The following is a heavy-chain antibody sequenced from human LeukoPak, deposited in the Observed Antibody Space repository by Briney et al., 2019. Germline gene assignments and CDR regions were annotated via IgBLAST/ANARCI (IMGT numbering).Heavy chain of an antibody. J-gene: IGHJ4*02. CDR3: ARGGPFDY. D-gene: IGHD5-12*01. V-gene: IGHV3-21*05. Sequence: PGGSLRLSCAASGFTFSNYAMYWVRQAPGKGLEWVSYISSGSTYTNYADSVKGRFTISRDNAKNSLYLQMNSLRAEDTAVYYCARGGPFDYWGQGTLVTVSS. CDR2: ISSGSTYT. CDR1: GFTFSNYA.